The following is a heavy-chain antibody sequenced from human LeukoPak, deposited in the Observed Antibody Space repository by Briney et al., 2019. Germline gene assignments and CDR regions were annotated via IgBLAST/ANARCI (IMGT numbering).Heavy chain of an antibody. CDR2: ISSSSSYI. CDR1: GFTFSSYS. J-gene: IGHJ4*02. D-gene: IGHD6-13*01. CDR3: ARGSIAAAGVDY. Sequence: PGGSLRLSCAASGFTFSSYSMNWVRQAPGKGLEWVSSISSSSSYIYCADSVKGRFTISRDNAKNSLYLQMNSLRAEDTAVYYCARGSIAAAGVDYWGQGTLVTVSS. V-gene: IGHV3-21*01.